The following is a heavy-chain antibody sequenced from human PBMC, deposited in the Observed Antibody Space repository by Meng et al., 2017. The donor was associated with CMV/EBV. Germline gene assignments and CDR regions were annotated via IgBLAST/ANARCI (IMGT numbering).Heavy chain of an antibody. CDR3: ARSAPYCSGGSCFFY. V-gene: IGHV1-2*02. D-gene: IGHD2-15*01. CDR2: INPNSGGT. CDR1: GYTFTGYY. Sequence: ASVKVSCKASGYTFTGYYMHWVRQAPGRGLEWMGWINPNSGGTNYAQKFQGRVTMTRDTSISTAYMELSRLRSDDTAVYYCARSAPYCSGGSCFFYWGQGTLVTVSS. J-gene: IGHJ4*02.